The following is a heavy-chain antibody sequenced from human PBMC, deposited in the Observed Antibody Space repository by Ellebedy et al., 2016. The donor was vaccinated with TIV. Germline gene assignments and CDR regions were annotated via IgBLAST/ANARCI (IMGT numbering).Heavy chain of an antibody. D-gene: IGHD1-26*01. CDR3: ARDGILGATTAFNDY. J-gene: IGHJ4*02. Sequence: ASVKVSCKASGYTFTSYYMHWVRQAPGQGLEWMGIINPSGGSTSYAQKFQGWVTMTRDTSISTVYMELSSLRSEDTAVYYCARDGILGATTAFNDYWGQGTLVTVSS. V-gene: IGHV1-46*01. CDR2: INPSGGST. CDR1: GYTFTSYY.